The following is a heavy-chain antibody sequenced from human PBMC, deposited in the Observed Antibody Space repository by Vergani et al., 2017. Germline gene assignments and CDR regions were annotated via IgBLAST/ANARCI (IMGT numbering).Heavy chain of an antibody. CDR2: INHSGST. CDR1: GGSFSGYY. V-gene: IGHV4-34*01. Sequence: QVPLQQWGAGLLKPSETLSLTCAVYGGSFSGYYWSWIRQPPGKGLEWIGEINHSGSTNYNPSLKSRVTISVDTSKNQFSLKLSSVTAADTAVYDCARINSSGYYXFDYWGQGTLVTVSA. CDR3: ARINSSGYYXFDY. D-gene: IGHD3-22*01. J-gene: IGHJ4*02.